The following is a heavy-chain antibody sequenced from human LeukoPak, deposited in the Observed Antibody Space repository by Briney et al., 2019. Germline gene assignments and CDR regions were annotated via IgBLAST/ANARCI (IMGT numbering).Heavy chain of an antibody. D-gene: IGHD2-2*01. V-gene: IGHV3-23*01. CDR2: ISCSGGST. CDR1: GFTFSSYA. CDR3: TRDQRKYCSRTTCFVFDI. J-gene: IGHJ3*02. Sequence: GGSLRLSCAASGFTFSSYAMSWVRQAPGKGLEWVSAISCSGGSTYYADSVKGRFAVSRDNSKKTLYLQLNSLRAEDTAVYYCTRDQRKYCSRTTCFVFDIWGQGTVVSVSS.